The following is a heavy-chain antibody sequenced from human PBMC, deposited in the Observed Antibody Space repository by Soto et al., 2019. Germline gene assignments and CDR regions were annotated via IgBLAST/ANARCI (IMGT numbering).Heavy chain of an antibody. CDR3: ATQTISYTWGV. CDR2: LHHDGTT. J-gene: IGHJ6*04. CDR1: GGPITTTTW. Sequence: QVQLQESGPGLVKPSETLSLTCSVSGGPITTTTWWAWVRLPPGKGLGWIGELHHDGTTNYNPSLESRITMSLDKSNNPFSLKLTSVTAADTAIYYCATQTISYTWGVWGRGTTVTVSS. V-gene: IGHV4-4*02. D-gene: IGHD3-16*01.